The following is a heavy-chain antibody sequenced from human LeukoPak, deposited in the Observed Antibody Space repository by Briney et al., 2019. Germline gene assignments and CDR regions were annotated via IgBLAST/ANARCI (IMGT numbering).Heavy chain of an antibody. Sequence: ASVKVSCKASGYTFTSYGISWVRQAPGQGLEWMGWISAYNGNTNYAQKLQGRVTMTTDTSTSTAYMELRSLRSDDTAVYYCARSGDYDFWSGYWRANAFDIWGQGTMVTVSS. V-gene: IGHV1-18*01. CDR3: ARSGDYDFWSGYWRANAFDI. J-gene: IGHJ3*02. D-gene: IGHD3-3*01. CDR1: GYTFTSYG. CDR2: ISAYNGNT.